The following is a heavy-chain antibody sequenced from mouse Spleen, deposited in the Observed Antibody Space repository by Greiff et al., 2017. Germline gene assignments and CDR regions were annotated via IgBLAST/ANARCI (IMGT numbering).Heavy chain of an antibody. CDR3: ARQRYYDDFDY. D-gene: IGHD1-1*01. J-gene: IGHJ2*01. V-gene: IGHV5-6-2*01. CDR1: GFTFSSYA. Sequence: EVQVVESGGGLVKPGGSLKLSCAASGFTFSSYAMSWVRQTPEKRLEWVAAINSNGGSTYYPDTVKDRFTISRDNAKNTLYLQMSSLRSEDTALYYCARQRYYDDFDYWGQGTTLTVSS. CDR2: INSNGGST.